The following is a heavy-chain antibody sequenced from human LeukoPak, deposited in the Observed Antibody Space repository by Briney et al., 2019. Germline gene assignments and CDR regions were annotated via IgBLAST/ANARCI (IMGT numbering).Heavy chain of an antibody. CDR1: GSSFTSYW. V-gene: IGHV5-51*01. CDR2: IYPGDSDT. Sequence: GESLKISCKGSGSSFTSYWIGWGRPMPGKGLEWMGIIYPGDSDTIFSPSFQGQVPISADKSISTAYLQWSSLKASDTAMYYCARQDFWSGFRNWGQGTLVTVSS. D-gene: IGHD3-3*01. CDR3: ARQDFWSGFRN. J-gene: IGHJ4*02.